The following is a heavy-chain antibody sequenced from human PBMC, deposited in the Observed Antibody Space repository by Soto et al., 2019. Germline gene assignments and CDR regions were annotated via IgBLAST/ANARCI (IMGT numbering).Heavy chain of an antibody. CDR2: ISSSSSYI. CDR1: GFTFSSYS. D-gene: IGHD3-3*01. J-gene: IGHJ4*02. CDR3: ARDSYDFWTAYSY. V-gene: IGHV3-21*01. Sequence: EVQLVESGGGLVKPGASLRLSCAASGFTFSSYSMSWFRQAPGRGLEWVSPISSSSSYIYYADSVKGRFTISRDNAKNSLYLQMNSLRAEDTAVYYCARDSYDFWTAYSYWGQGTQVTVSS.